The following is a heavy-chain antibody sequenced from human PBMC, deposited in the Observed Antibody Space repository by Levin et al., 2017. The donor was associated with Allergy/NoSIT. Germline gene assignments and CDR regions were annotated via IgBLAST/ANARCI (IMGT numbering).Heavy chain of an antibody. CDR1: GFTFSSYG. D-gene: IGHD1-26*01. J-gene: IGHJ6*02. Sequence: GESLKISCAASGFTFSSYGMHWVRQAPGKGLEWVAVIWYDGSNKYYADSVKGRFTISRDNSKNTLYLQMNSLRAEDTAVYYCARDLGVGSYPSDYGMDVWGQGTTVTVSS. V-gene: IGHV3-33*01. CDR3: ARDLGVGSYPSDYGMDV. CDR2: IWYDGSNK.